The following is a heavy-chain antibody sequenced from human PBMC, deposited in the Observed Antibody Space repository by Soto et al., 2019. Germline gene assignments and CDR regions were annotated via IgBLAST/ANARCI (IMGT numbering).Heavy chain of an antibody. J-gene: IGHJ6*02. CDR2: IYYSGST. CDR3: ARQGAAAGTDYYYYYGMDV. CDR1: GGSISSSSYY. V-gene: IGHV4-39*01. D-gene: IGHD6-13*01. Sequence: SETLSLTCTVSGGSISSSSYYWGWIRQPPGKGLEWIGSIYYSGSTYYNPSLKSRVTISVDTSKNQFSLKLSSVTAADTAVYYCARQGAAAGTDYYYYYGMDVWGQGTTVTVSS.